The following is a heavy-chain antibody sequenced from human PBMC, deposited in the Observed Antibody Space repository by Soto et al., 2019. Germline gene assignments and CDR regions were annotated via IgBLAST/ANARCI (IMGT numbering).Heavy chain of an antibody. CDR2: LSYDGSHN. D-gene: IGHD3-3*01. J-gene: IGHJ4*02. Sequence: QVQLVESGGGVVQPGRSLRLSCAASGFTFSNSAMHWVRQTPDKGLEWVAFLSYDGSHNYYADSVKGRFTISRDNSKNTLYLQMNSLRVEDTAVSYCAKDRSTVFGVVTYYFDYWGQGTLVTVSS. CDR3: AKDRSTVFGVVTYYFDY. CDR1: GFTFSNSA. V-gene: IGHV3-30*18.